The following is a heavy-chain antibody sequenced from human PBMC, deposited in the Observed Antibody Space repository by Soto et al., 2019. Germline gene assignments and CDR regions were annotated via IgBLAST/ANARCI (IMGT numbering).Heavy chain of an antibody. CDR3: AKDLRTPGPFYYDSSGYLPRDS. CDR1: GFTFSSYG. V-gene: IGHV3-30*18. D-gene: IGHD3-22*01. J-gene: IGHJ4*02. Sequence: QVQLVESGGGVVQPGRSLRLSCAASGFTFSSYGMHWFRQAPGKRLEWVAVISCDGINKYYTDSVKGRFTISRDNSKNTLLLQMNSLRADDTAVYYCAKDLRTPGPFYYDSSGYLPRDSWGQGTLVSVSS. CDR2: ISCDGINK.